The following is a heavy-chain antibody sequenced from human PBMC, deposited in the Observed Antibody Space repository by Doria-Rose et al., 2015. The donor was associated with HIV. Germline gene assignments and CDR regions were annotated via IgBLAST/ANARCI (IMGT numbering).Heavy chain of an antibody. Sequence: VQLVQSGVGVKKSGESLKISCSSYGNSFTNYWIGWVRQMPGKGLEWVAIIYPRDSDSRYSPSFQGQVTISADKSIRTAYLQWNSLQASDTAMYYCARRGVRGVFDFWGPGTLVTVSS. CDR2: IYPRDSDS. CDR3: ARRGVRGVFDF. D-gene: IGHD3-10*01. J-gene: IGHJ4*02. V-gene: IGHV5-51*01. CDR1: GNSFTNYW.